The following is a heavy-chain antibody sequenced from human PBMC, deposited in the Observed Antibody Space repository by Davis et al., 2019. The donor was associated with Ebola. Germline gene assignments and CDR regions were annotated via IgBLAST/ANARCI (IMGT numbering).Heavy chain of an antibody. V-gene: IGHV3-30*04. CDR2: ISYDGSNK. CDR1: GFTFSSYA. Sequence: GESLKISCAASGFTFSSYAMHWVRQAPGKGLEWVAVISYDGSNKYYADSVKGRFTISRDNSKNTLYLQMSSLRAEDTAVYYCAKAGAMEYYFDYWGQGTLVTVSS. CDR3: AKAGAMEYYFDY. D-gene: IGHD1-26*01. J-gene: IGHJ4*02.